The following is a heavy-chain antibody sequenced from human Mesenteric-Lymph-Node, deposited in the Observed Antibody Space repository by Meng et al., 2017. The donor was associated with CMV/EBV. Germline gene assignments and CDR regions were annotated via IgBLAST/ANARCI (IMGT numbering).Heavy chain of an antibody. CDR3: ARDGDYYDSSGYNPFDY. V-gene: IGHV4-39*07. CDR2: IYYRGST. D-gene: IGHD3-22*01. J-gene: IGHJ4*02. CDR1: GGSISSSSYY. Sequence: QLQLQESGPGLVKPSEALSLTCTVSGGSISSSSYYWGWSRQPPGKGLEWIGSIYYRGSTYYNPSLKSRFTISVDTSKNQFSLKLSSVTAADTAVYYCARDGDYYDSSGYNPFDYWGQGTLVTVSS.